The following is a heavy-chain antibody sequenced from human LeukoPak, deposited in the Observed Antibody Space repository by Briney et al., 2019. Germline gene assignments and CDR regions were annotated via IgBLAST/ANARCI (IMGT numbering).Heavy chain of an antibody. CDR1: GFTFDDYD. CDR2: INWNAGST. Sequence: GGSLRLSCAASGFTFDDYDMSWVRQAPGKGLEWVSNINWNAGSTGYADSVKGRFTISRDNAKNSVYLQMNSLRPEDTALYYCARSSMVRGALDAFDIWGQGTMVTVSS. CDR3: ARSSMVRGALDAFDI. J-gene: IGHJ3*02. D-gene: IGHD3-10*01. V-gene: IGHV3-20*04.